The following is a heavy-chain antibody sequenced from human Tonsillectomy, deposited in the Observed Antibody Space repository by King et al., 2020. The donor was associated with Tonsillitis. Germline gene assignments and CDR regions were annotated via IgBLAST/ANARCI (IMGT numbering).Heavy chain of an antibody. D-gene: IGHD5-24*01. CDR1: GGSIISYY. CDR3: ARAVGYNFGTWHYFDY. J-gene: IGHJ4*02. V-gene: IGHV4-59*01. Sequence: VQLQESGPGLLKSSETLSLTCTVSGGSIISYYWNWIRQPPGRGREWIGYIYYSGSTNSNPSLNTRVTISVDTSKKQFSLTVSSVTAADTAVYYCARAVGYNFGTWHYFDYWGQGTLVTVSS. CDR2: IYYSGST.